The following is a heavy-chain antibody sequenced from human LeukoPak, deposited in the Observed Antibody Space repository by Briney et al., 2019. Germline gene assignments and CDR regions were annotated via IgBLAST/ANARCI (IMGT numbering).Heavy chain of an antibody. J-gene: IGHJ3*02. V-gene: IGHV3-66*01. Sequence: GGSLRLSCVASGFTVSTNYMSWVRQAPGKGPEWISIIYRGGDTYYADSVKGRFTISRDNSKNTLYLQMNSLRAEDTAVYYCAKTRWSGFDASDIWGQGTMVTVSS. CDR1: GFTVSTNY. CDR2: IYRGGDT. D-gene: IGHD2-15*01. CDR3: AKTRWSGFDASDI.